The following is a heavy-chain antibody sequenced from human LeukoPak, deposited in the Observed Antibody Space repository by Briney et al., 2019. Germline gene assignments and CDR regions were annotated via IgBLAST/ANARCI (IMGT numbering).Heavy chain of an antibody. Sequence: PGESLKISCKGSGYSFAGYWIAWVRQMPGKGLEWMGIMYPDDSQTRYSPSFQGQVTMSADKSINTAYLQWSSLKASDTAIYYCARFSAPSSPQNWFDPWGQGSLVIVSS. J-gene: IGHJ5*02. CDR1: GYSFAGYW. CDR2: MYPDDSQT. D-gene: IGHD6-13*01. CDR3: ARFSAPSSPQNWFDP. V-gene: IGHV5-51*01.